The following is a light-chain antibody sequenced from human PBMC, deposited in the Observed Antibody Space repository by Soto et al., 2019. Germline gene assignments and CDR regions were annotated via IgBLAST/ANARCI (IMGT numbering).Light chain of an antibody. CDR2: DTF. V-gene: IGKV3-15*01. J-gene: IGKJ1*01. Sequence: EIVVTQSPATLSASPGARVTLSCRASQSVSSSLAWYQQRPGQAPRLLIYDTFTRAAGTAARFSGSGSGTEFTLTISSLQSADSATYYCQQNYSTPGTFGQGTKVYVK. CDR1: QSVSSS. CDR3: QQNYSTPGT.